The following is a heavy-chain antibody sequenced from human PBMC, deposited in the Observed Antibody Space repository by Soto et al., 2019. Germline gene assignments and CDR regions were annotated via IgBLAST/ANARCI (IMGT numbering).Heavy chain of an antibody. Sequence: QVQLQQWGAGLLKPSETLSLTCDVNGGSFSGYYWNWIRQPPGKGLEWIGEINHSGSTNYNPSLKRRVTISVETSKNAFSLKLSSVSAAETAVYISARGYGRNFDSWGQGTLVTVSS. CDR2: INHSGST. J-gene: IGHJ4*02. D-gene: IGHD3-10*01. CDR1: GGSFSGYY. CDR3: ARGYGRNFDS. V-gene: IGHV4-34*01.